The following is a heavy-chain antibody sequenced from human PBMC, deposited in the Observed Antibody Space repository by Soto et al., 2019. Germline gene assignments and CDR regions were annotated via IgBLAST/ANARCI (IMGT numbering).Heavy chain of an antibody. Sequence: GGSLRLSCAASGFTFSSYAMSWVRQAPGKGLEWVSAISGSGGSTYYADSVKGRFTISRDNSKNTLYLQMNSLRAEDTAVYYCAKATGIAVAGDDDDAFDIWGQGTMVTVSS. V-gene: IGHV3-23*01. J-gene: IGHJ3*02. CDR1: GFTFSSYA. D-gene: IGHD6-19*01. CDR2: ISGSGGST. CDR3: AKATGIAVAGDDDDAFDI.